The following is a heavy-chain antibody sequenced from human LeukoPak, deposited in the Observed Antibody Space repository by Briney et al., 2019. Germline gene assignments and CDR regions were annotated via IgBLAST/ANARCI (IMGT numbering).Heavy chain of an antibody. Sequence: GGALILACAASGFTFSSYGMHWVRQAPGKGLELVAVISWDGSNKYDADSVKHRFTISRDNSKNTLYLQMNSQRAEDRAVYYCGVSEVKNQQWLVDDAFDIWGQGKMVTVSS. J-gene: IGHJ3*02. D-gene: IGHD6-19*01. CDR2: ISWDGSNK. CDR3: GVSEVKNQQWLVDDAFDI. V-gene: IGHV3-30*03. CDR1: GFTFSSYG.